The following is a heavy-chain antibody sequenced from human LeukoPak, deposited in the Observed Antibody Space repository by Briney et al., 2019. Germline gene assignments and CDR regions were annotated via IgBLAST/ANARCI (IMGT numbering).Heavy chain of an antibody. V-gene: IGHV4-34*01. J-gene: IGHJ4*02. Sequence: PETLSLTCAVYGGSFSGYYWSWIRQPPGKGLEWIGEINHSGSTNYNPSLKSRVTISVDTSKNQFSLKLSSVTAADTAVYYCARGLGYSSSSPGSWWDYWGQGTLVTVSS. CDR2: INHSGST. CDR1: GGSFSGYY. CDR3: ARGLGYSSSSPGSWWDY. D-gene: IGHD6-6*01.